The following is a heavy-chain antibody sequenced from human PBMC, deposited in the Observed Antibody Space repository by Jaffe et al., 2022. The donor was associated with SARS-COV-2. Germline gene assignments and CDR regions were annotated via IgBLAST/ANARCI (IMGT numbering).Heavy chain of an antibody. CDR1: GFTFGRYW. Sequence: EVQLVESGGGLVQRGGSLRLSCAVSGFTFGRYWMTWVRQGPGKGLEWVANMNQDGSEKYYADSVKGRFTISRDNAKNSLYLQMNSLRGEDTAVYYCARAWAVVAVQAPIDYWGQGTLVTVSS. J-gene: IGHJ4*02. D-gene: IGHD3-22*01. CDR2: MNQDGSEK. V-gene: IGHV3-7*01. CDR3: ARAWAVVAVQAPIDY.